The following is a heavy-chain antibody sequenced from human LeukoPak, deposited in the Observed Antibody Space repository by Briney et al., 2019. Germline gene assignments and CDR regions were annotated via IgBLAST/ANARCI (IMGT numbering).Heavy chain of an antibody. J-gene: IGHJ5*02. D-gene: IGHD2-2*01. CDR3: AHRDGGQYCSSTSCYDWFDP. V-gene: IGHV2-5*01. CDR2: IYWNDDK. Sequence: SGPTLVNPTQTLTLTCTFSGFSLSTSGVGVGWIRQPPGIVLMWLPLIYWNDDKRYSPSLKSRLTITKDTSKNQVVLTMTNMDPVDTATYYCAHRDGGQYCSSTSCYDWFDPWGQGTLVTVSS. CDR1: GFSLSTSGVG.